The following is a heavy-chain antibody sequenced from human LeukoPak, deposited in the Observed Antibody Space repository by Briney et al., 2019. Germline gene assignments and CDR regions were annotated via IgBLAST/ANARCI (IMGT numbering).Heavy chain of an antibody. CDR1: GFTFSWYA. CDR3: ARGLHHGSGSSSGYDYYGVDL. Sequence: GGSLRLSCAASGFTFSWYAMDWVRQAPGKGLEWVAVISYDGSNKYYADSVRGRFTISRDNSKNTLYLQMNSLRAEDTAVYFCARGLHHGSGSSSGYDYYGVDLWGQGTTVTVSS. J-gene: IGHJ6*02. D-gene: IGHD3-10*01. CDR2: ISYDGSNK. V-gene: IGHV3-30-3*01.